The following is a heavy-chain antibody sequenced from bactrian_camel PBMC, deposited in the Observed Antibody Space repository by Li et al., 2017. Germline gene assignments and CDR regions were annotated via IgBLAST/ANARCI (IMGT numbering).Heavy chain of an antibody. Sequence: VQLVESGGDLLQPGGSLRLSCAASGFAFVENDMIWVRQGPGKGLEWVSDISWSGDRTNYADSVKGQFTISRDNAKNTEYLQMNSLNVEDTAVYYCKTDHNWGQGTQVTVS. D-gene: IGHD5*01. CDR1: GFAFVEND. J-gene: IGHJ4*01. CDR3: KTDHN. V-gene: IGHV3-1*01. CDR2: ISWSGDRT.